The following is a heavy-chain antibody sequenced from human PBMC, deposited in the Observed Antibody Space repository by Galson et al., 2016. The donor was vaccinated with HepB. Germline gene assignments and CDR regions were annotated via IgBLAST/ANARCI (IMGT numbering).Heavy chain of an antibody. V-gene: IGHV3-23*01. CDR1: GFTFNSCV. Sequence: SLRLSCAASGFTFNSCVMSWVRQAPGKGLEWISTISGSGFSTHYADSVKGRSTISRDNSKNTLYLQMNSLRAEDTAVYYCATTVSYYYDTSGYPNAFDYWGQGTLVTVSS. J-gene: IGHJ4*02. CDR2: ISGSGFST. D-gene: IGHD3-22*01. CDR3: ATTVSYYYDTSGYPNAFDY.